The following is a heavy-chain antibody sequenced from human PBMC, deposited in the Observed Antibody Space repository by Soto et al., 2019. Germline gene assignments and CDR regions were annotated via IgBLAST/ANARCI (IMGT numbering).Heavy chain of an antibody. CDR2: INAGNGNT. J-gene: IGHJ2*01. Sequence: QVTLVQSGAEVKKPGASVKVSCKASGYTFTSYAMHWVRQAPGQRLERMGWINAGNGNTKYSQKFQGRVTITRDTSASTAYMELSSLRSEDTAVYYCARPDAAAGTHWYFDLWGRGTLVTVSS. D-gene: IGHD6-13*01. V-gene: IGHV1-3*01. CDR1: GYTFTSYA. CDR3: ARPDAAAGTHWYFDL.